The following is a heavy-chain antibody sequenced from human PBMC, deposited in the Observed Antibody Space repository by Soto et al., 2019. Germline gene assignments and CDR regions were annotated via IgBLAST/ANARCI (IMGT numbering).Heavy chain of an antibody. D-gene: IGHD6-13*01. Sequence: LKIGSASCVVRVNISAIAGLRKDPGKGLEWVSAISGSGGSTYYADSVKGRFTIPRDNSKNTLYLQMNSLRAEDTAVYYCAKDLGYSSPRYYFDYWGQGTLVTGSS. J-gene: IGHJ4*02. CDR3: AKDLGYSSPRYYFDY. V-gene: IGHV3-23*01. CDR2: ISGSGGST. CDR1: VVRVNISA.